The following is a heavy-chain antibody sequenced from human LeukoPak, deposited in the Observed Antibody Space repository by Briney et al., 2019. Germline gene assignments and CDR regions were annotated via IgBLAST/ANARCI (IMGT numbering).Heavy chain of an antibody. D-gene: IGHD4-17*01. J-gene: IGHJ4*02. CDR2: VNQDGTEQ. Sequence: PGESLRLSCAVSGFTFDGYLMTWGRQAPRRGLELVGNVNQDGTEQYYVDSVRGRSTISRDNAKNSLYLQVNSLRDEDTALYYCARRAYDYGDFFDYWDQATLVTVSS. CDR3: ARRAYDYGDFFDY. V-gene: IGHV3-7*01. CDR1: GFTFDGYL.